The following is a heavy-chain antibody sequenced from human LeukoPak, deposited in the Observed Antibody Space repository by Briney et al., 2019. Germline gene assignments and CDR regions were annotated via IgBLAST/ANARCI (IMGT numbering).Heavy chain of an antibody. V-gene: IGHV4-34*01. CDR2: INPSGST. Sequence: PSETLSLTCTVYGGSFSTYYWSWIRQPPGKGLQWIGEINPSGSTNYNPSLKSRVTISVDTSKNYFSLNLSPVTAADTALYYCATRDYWGQGTLVTVSS. J-gene: IGHJ4*02. CDR3: ATRDY. CDR1: GGSFSTYY.